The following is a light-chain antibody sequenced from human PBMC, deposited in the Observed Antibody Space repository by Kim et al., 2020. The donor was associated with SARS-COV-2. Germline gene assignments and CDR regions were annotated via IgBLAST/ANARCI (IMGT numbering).Light chain of an antibody. CDR3: QQYGSSPYT. V-gene: IGKV3-20*01. Sequence: EIVLTQSPGTLSLSPGERATLSCRASLSVSSSYLAWYQQKPGQAPRLLIYGASSRATGIPDRFSGSGSGTDFTLTISRLEPEDFAVYYCQQYGSSPYTSGQGTKLEI. CDR2: GAS. J-gene: IGKJ2*01. CDR1: LSVSSSY.